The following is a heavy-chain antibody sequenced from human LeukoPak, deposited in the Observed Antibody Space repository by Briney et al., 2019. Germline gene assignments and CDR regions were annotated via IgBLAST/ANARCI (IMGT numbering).Heavy chain of an antibody. CDR2: ISYDGSNK. Sequence: GGSLRLSCAASGFTFSSYGMHWVRQAPGKGLEWVAVISYDGSNKYYADSVKGRFTISRDNSKNTLYLQMNSLRAEDTAVYYCAMTTVDSGYFDYWGQGTLVTVSS. CDR3: AMTTVDSGYFDY. CDR1: GFTFSSYG. J-gene: IGHJ4*02. V-gene: IGHV3-30*03. D-gene: IGHD4-23*01.